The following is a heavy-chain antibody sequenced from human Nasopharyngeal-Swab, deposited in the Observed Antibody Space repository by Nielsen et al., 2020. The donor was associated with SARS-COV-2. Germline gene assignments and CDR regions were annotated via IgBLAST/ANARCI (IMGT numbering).Heavy chain of an antibody. J-gene: IGHJ4*02. V-gene: IGHV3-21*05. Sequence: GESLKTSCAASGFTFSTYGMHWIRQAPGKGLEWVSYISSSSSYTNYADSVKGRFTISRDNAKNSLYLQMNSLRAEDTAVYYCARSEYSSAFDYWGQGTLVTVSS. D-gene: IGHD6-19*01. CDR3: ARSEYSSAFDY. CDR1: GFTFSTYG. CDR2: ISSSSSYT.